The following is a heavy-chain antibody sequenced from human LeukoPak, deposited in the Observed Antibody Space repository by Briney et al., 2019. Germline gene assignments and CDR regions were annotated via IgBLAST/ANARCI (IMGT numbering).Heavy chain of an antibody. CDR1: GGAIRSGTDY. J-gene: IGHJ4*02. CDR3: ARETIAVTGRVFDY. Sequence: SQTLSLTCTVSGGAIRSGTDYWSWIRQPARKGLEWIGRIYMSGSTDYNPSFKSRVTMSVDTSKNQVSLKLRSVTAADTAVYYCARETIAVTGRVFDYWGQGTLVTVSS. V-gene: IGHV4-61*02. CDR2: IYMSGST. D-gene: IGHD6-19*01.